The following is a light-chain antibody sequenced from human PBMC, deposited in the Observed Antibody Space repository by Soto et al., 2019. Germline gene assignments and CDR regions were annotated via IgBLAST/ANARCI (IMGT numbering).Light chain of an antibody. J-gene: IGKJ4*01. CDR1: QSVSRH. CDR2: DAS. Sequence: ERVMTQSPASLSLSPGERATLSCRASQSVSRHLAWYQQRPGQAPRLLIYDASFRATGIPVRFSGSGSGTDFTLTITSLQSEDLGVYYCQQYNNWPLTFGGGTKVEIK. CDR3: QQYNNWPLT. V-gene: IGKV3-15*01.